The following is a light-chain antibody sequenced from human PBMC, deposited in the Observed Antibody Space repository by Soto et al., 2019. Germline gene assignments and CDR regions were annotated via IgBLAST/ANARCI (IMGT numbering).Light chain of an antibody. CDR1: SSDVGGYNY. V-gene: IGLV2-14*01. CDR3: SSYTSNTTVV. Sequence: ALTQPASVSGSPGQSIIISCTGTSSDVGGYNYVSWYQQHPGKVPKLMIYEVSNRPSGVSNRFSGSKSGNTASLTISGLQAEDEADYYCSSYTSNTTVVFGGGTKLTVL. J-gene: IGLJ2*01. CDR2: EVS.